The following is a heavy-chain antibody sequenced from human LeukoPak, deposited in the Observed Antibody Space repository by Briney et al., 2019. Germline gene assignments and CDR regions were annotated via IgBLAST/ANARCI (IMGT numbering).Heavy chain of an antibody. Sequence: GGTLTLSCAASGFTFSKYWMLWVRQAPGKGLESVSRINTDGTVTTYADSVKGRFTVSRDNADNTMFLQMNSVRDEDTAVYYCATKQWLAPPPDSWGQGTPVTVSS. J-gene: IGHJ4*02. CDR3: ATKQWLAPPPDS. D-gene: IGHD6-19*01. CDR2: INTDGTVT. CDR1: GFTFSKYW. V-gene: IGHV3-74*01.